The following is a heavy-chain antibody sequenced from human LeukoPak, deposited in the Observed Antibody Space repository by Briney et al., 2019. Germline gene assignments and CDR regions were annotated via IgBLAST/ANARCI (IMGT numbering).Heavy chain of an antibody. V-gene: IGHV1-46*01. D-gene: IGHD2-2*01. CDR2: INPSGGST. J-gene: IGHJ5*02. CDR3: ARGNDIVVVPAAKPSLDP. CDR1: GYTFTSYY. Sequence: GASVTVSFKASGYTFTSYYMHWVRQAPGQGGEGMGIINPSGGSTSYAQKFQGRATMTRHMSTSTVYMELSSLRSEDTAVYYCARGNDIVVVPAAKPSLDPWGQGTLVTVSS.